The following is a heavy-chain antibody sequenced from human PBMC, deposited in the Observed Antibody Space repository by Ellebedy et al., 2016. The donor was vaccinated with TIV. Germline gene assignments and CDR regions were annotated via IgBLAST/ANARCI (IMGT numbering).Heavy chain of an antibody. CDR2: ISSSSSYI. V-gene: IGHV3-21*01. Sequence: GGSLRLSXAASGFTFSSYSMNWVRQAPGKGLEWVSSISSSSSYIYYADSVKGRFTISRDNAKNTLYLQMSSLRPEDTAVYFCVKDGADYAFDYWGQGTLVTVSS. J-gene: IGHJ4*02. D-gene: IGHD4-17*01. CDR3: VKDGADYAFDY. CDR1: GFTFSSYS.